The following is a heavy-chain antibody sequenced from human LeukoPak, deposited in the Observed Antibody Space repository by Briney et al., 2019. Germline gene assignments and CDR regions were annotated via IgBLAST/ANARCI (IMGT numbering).Heavy chain of an antibody. CDR3: ARGGATVTSPFGP. CDR2: IIPILGIA. CDR1: GGTFSSYA. D-gene: IGHD4-17*01. Sequence: ASVKVSCKASGGTFSSYAISWVRQAPGQGLEWMGRIIPILGIANYAQKFQGRVTITADKSTSTAYMELSSLRSEDTAVYYCARGGATVTSPFGPWGQGTLVTVSS. V-gene: IGHV1-69*04. J-gene: IGHJ5*02.